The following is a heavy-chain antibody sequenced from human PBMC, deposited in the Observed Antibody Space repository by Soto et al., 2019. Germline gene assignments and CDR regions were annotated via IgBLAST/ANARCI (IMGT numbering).Heavy chain of an antibody. D-gene: IGHD1-26*01. CDR1: VFSFNSYG. CDR2: ISYDGSNK. V-gene: IGHV3-30*18. Sequence: QVQLVESGGGVVQPGKSLRLSCAASVFSFNSYGMHWVRQAPGKGLEWVAVISYDGSNKYYADSVKGRFTISRDNSKNTLYLQMNSLRAEDMVVYYCAKDHVGSTGIVGYWGQGTLVTVSS. CDR3: AKDHVGSTGIVGY. J-gene: IGHJ4*02.